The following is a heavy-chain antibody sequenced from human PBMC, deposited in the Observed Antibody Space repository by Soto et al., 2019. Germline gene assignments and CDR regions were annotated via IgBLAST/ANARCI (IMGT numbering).Heavy chain of an antibody. Sequence: GGSLRLSCAASGFTFSSYAMHWVRQAPGKGLEWVAVISYDGSNKYYADSVKGRFTISRDNSKNTLYLQMNSLRAEDTAVYYCARTAYGGNSRGAFDIWGQGTMVTVSS. CDR1: GFTFSSYA. D-gene: IGHD4-17*01. V-gene: IGHV3-30-3*01. CDR3: ARTAYGGNSRGAFDI. CDR2: ISYDGSNK. J-gene: IGHJ3*02.